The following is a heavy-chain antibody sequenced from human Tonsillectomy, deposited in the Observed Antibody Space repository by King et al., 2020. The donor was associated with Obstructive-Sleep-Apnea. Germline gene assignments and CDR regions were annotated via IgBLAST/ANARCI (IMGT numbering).Heavy chain of an antibody. CDR1: GGSISTYY. J-gene: IGHJ5*02. CDR3: ARSPYGSGIIDYFAP. Sequence: VQLQESGPGLVKPSETLSLTCTVSGGSISTYYWSWLRQPPGKRLEWIGYIYYSGSSNYNPSLKRRVSISVDTSKNQFSLKLTSVTAADTAVYYCARSPYGSGIIDYFAPWGQGTLVTVSS. D-gene: IGHD3-10*01. V-gene: IGHV4-59*01. CDR2: IYYSGSS.